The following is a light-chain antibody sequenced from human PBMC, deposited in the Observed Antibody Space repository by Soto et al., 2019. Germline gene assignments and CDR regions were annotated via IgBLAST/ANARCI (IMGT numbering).Light chain of an antibody. CDR2: GNT. CDR3: QSYDDSLSVHYV. V-gene: IGLV1-40*01. J-gene: IGLJ1*01. Sequence: QPVLTQPPSVSGAPGQRVTISCTGSSSNIGSTYDVQWYQQLPGTAPKLLIHGNTKRPSGVPDRFSGSKSGTSASLAITGLQADDEADYYCQSYDDSLSVHYVFGTGTKVTVL. CDR1: SSNIGSTYD.